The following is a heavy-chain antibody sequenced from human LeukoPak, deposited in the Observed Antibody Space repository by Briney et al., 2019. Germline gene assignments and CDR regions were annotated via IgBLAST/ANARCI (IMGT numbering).Heavy chain of an antibody. D-gene: IGHD4-17*01. J-gene: IGHJ4*02. V-gene: IGHV3-23*01. CDR2: IGGSGGST. Sequence: GGSLRLSCVASGFTFSSYAMSWVRQAPGKGLEWVSGIGGSGGSTYYADSVKGRFTISRDNSKNTLYLQMNSLRAEDTAVYYCAKQPAYGDSFFEYWGQGTLVTVSS. CDR1: GFTFSSYA. CDR3: AKQPAYGDSFFEY.